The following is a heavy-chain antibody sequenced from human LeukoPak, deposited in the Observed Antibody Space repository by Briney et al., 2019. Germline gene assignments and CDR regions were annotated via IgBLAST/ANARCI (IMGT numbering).Heavy chain of an antibody. D-gene: IGHD1-26*01. CDR1: GGSFSGYY. J-gene: IGHJ4*02. CDR3: ARLARRYSGSYIDY. V-gene: IGHV4-34*01. Sequence: KPSETLSLTCAVYGGSFSGYYWSWIRQPPGKGLEWIGEINHSGSTNYNPSLKSRVTISVDTSKNQFSLKLSSVTAADTAVYYCARLARRYSGSYIDYWGQGTLVTVSS. CDR2: INHSGST.